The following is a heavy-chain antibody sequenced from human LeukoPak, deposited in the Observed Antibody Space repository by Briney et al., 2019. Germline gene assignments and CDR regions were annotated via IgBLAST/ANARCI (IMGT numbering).Heavy chain of an antibody. D-gene: IGHD3-22*01. CDR3: AKDPFDSSGPYYFDY. CDR2: INSDGSST. J-gene: IGHJ4*02. Sequence: GALRLSCAASGFTFSSYWMHWVRQAPGKGLVWVSRINSDGSSTSYADSVKGRFTISRDNSKNTLYLQMNSLRAEDTAVYYCAKDPFDSSGPYYFDYWGQGTLVTVSS. V-gene: IGHV3-74*01. CDR1: GFTFSSYW.